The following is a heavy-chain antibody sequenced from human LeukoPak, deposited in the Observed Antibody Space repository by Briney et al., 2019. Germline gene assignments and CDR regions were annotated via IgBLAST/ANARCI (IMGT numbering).Heavy chain of an antibody. J-gene: IGHJ4*02. V-gene: IGHV3-11*01. D-gene: IGHD2-15*01. CDR3: ARGSVVAANFDF. CDR2: ITISGSST. CDR1: GFTFSDYY. Sequence: GGSLRPSCAASGFTFSDYYMSWFRQAPGKGLEWVSSITISGSSTYNADSVKGRLTISRDNATNSLYLQMNSLRAEDTAVYYCARGSVVAANFDFWGQGTLVTVSS.